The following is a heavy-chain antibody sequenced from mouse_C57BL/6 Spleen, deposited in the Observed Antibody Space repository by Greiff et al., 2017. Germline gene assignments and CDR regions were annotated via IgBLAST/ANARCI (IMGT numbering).Heavy chain of an antibody. Sequence: EVQVVESGGGLVQPGGSLSLSCAASGFTFTDYYMSWVRQPPGKALEWLGFIRNKANGYTTEYSASVKGRFTISRDNSQSILYLQMNALRAEDSATYYCASQGYYGYYVRFAYWGQGTLVTVSA. V-gene: IGHV7-3*01. CDR1: GFTFTDYY. CDR3: ASQGYYGYYVRFAY. J-gene: IGHJ3*01. D-gene: IGHD2-1*01. CDR2: IRNKANGYTT.